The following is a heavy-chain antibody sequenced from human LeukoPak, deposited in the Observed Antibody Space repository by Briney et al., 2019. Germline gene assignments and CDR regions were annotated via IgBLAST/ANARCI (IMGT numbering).Heavy chain of an antibody. D-gene: IGHD3-16*02. CDR2: IYTSEST. Sequence: SETLSLTCTVSGGSISSYYWSWIRQPAGKGLEWIGRIYTSESTNYNPSLKGRVTMSVDTSKNQFSLKLSSVTAADTAVYYCARDLMITFGGVITNWFDPWGQGTLVTVSS. CDR3: ARDLMITFGGVITNWFDP. CDR1: GGSISSYY. V-gene: IGHV4-4*07. J-gene: IGHJ5*02.